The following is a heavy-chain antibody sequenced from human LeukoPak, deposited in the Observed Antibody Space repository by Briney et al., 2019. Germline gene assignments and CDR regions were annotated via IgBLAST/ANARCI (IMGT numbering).Heavy chain of an antibody. D-gene: IGHD3-3*01. Sequence: SETLSLTCTVSGGSISSGSYYWSWLRQPAGKGLEWIGRIYTSGSTNYNPSLKSRVTISVDTSKNQFSLKLSSVTAADTAVYYCARDTSFWSGWYFDYWGQGTLVTVSS. V-gene: IGHV4-61*02. CDR3: ARDTSFWSGWYFDY. CDR2: IYTSGST. J-gene: IGHJ4*02. CDR1: GGSISSGSYY.